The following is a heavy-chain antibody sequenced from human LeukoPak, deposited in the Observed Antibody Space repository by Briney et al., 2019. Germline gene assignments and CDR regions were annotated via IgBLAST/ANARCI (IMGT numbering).Heavy chain of an antibody. V-gene: IGHV4-34*01. CDR3: ARAPRKTGTTTNYAFDI. CDR2: INHSGST. CDR1: GGSFSGYY. J-gene: IGHJ3*02. D-gene: IGHD1-1*01. Sequence: PSETLSLTCAVYGGSFSGYYWSWIRQPPGKGLEWIGEINHSGSTNYSPSLKSRVTISVDTSKNQFSLKLSSVTAADTAVYYCARAPRKTGTTTNYAFDIWGQGTMVTISS.